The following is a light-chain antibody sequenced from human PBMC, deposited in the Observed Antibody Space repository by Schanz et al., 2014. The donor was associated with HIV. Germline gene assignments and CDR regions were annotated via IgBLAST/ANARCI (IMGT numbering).Light chain of an antibody. Sequence: QSALTQPASVSGSPGQSITISCTGVSSDVGGHNYVSWYQQHPGKAPKLMIYGVTDRPSGASNRFSGSKSGNTASLTISGLQAEDEADYFCSSYSSESSPYVFGTGTKLTVL. CDR1: SSDVGGHNY. V-gene: IGLV2-14*03. CDR2: GVT. J-gene: IGLJ1*01. CDR3: SSYSSESSPYV.